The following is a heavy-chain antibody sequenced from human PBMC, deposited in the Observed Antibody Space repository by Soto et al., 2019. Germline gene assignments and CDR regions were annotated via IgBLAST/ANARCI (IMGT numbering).Heavy chain of an antibody. D-gene: IGHD3-9*01. CDR1: GGTFSSYA. J-gene: IGHJ5*02. CDR2: IIPIFGTA. Sequence: SVKVSCKASGGTFSSYAISWARQAPGQGLEWMGGIIPIFGTANYAQKIQGRVTITADESTSTAYMELSSLRSEDTAVYYCARFAYYDILTGYIRGNWFDPWGQGTLVTVSS. V-gene: IGHV1-69*13. CDR3: ARFAYYDILTGYIRGNWFDP.